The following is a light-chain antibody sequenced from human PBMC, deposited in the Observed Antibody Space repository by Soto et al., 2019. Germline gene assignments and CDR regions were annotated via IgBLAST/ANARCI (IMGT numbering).Light chain of an antibody. J-gene: IGLJ3*02. V-gene: IGLV1-40*01. CDR1: SSNIGAGYD. CDR2: GNS. Sequence: QSVLTQPPSVSAAPGQRVTLSCTGSSSNIGAGYDVHWYQQLPGTAPKLLIYGNSNRPSGVPDRFSGSKSGTSASLAITGLQAEDEADYYCQSYDSSLFWVFSGGTKLTVL. CDR3: QSYDSSLFWV.